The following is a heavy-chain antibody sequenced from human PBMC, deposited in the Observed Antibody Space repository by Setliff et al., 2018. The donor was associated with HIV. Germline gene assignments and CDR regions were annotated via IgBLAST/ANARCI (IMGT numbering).Heavy chain of an antibody. CDR3: AREPKGGDDRALDY. CDR2: INTSGST. V-gene: IGHV4-4*07. CDR1: GGSVSNYY. Sequence: SETLSLTCTVSGGSVSNYYWTWIRQSAGKGLEWIGHINTSGSTKYNPSLKSRLTMSVDSSGNQFSLTLTSVTAADTAVYYCAREPKGGDDRALDYWGQGTLVTVSS. J-gene: IGHJ4*02. D-gene: IGHD3-16*01.